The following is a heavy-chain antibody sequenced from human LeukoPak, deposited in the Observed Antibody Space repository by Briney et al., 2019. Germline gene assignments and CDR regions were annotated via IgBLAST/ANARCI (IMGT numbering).Heavy chain of an antibody. CDR1: GYSFASYR. CDR3: ARRGEAMDPFDY. V-gene: IGHV5-51*01. Sequence: GESLKISYKDCGYSFASYRIGWVRQIAGKGLEWMGIIYPGDCDTRYSPSFQGRVTISADKSINTAYLQWSSLKASDTAIYYCARRGEAMDPFDYWGQGTLVTVSS. CDR2: IYPGDCDT. J-gene: IGHJ4*02. D-gene: IGHD5-18*01.